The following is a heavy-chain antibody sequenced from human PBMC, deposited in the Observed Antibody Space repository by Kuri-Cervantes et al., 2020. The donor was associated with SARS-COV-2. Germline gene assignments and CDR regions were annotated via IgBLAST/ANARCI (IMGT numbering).Heavy chain of an antibody. CDR3: ARDFPYCSSTSCSMYYYYYYMDV. CDR2: ISGSGGST. Sequence: GESLKISCAASGFTFSSYAMSWVRQAPGKGLEWGSAISGSGGSTYYADSVKGRFTISRDNSKNTLYLQMNSLRAEDTAVYYCARDFPYCSSTSCSMYYYYYYMDVWGKGTTVTVSS. D-gene: IGHD2-2*01. V-gene: IGHV3-23*01. J-gene: IGHJ6*03. CDR1: GFTFSSYA.